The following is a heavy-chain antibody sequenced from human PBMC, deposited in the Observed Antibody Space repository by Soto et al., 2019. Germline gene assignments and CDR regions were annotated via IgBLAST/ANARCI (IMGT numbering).Heavy chain of an antibody. D-gene: IGHD4-17*01. Sequence: PGGSLRLSCAASGFTFSGFWMHWVRQAPGKGLVWVSRASPDGTTTSYADSVKGRFTISRDNAKNTLYMQMNGLRAEGTAVYYCTRHGPGDYFLFDPWGQGTLVTVSS. CDR1: GFTFSGFW. V-gene: IGHV3-74*01. CDR3: TRHGPGDYFLFDP. CDR2: ASPDGTTT. J-gene: IGHJ5*02.